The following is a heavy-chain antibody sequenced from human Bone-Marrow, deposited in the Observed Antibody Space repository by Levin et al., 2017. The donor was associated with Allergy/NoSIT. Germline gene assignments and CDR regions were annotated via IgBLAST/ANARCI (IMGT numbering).Heavy chain of an antibody. CDR1: GGSITSGGYH. Sequence: TLSLTCTVSGGSITSGGYHWSWVRQHPGKDLEWIVYISYRGSTYYNPSLKSRVTLSIDTSKTQFSLKLNSLTAADTAVYFCAREDGYVFDYWGQGTLVTVSS. CDR2: ISYRGST. CDR3: AREDGYVFDY. J-gene: IGHJ4*02. D-gene: IGHD5-24*01. V-gene: IGHV4-31*03.